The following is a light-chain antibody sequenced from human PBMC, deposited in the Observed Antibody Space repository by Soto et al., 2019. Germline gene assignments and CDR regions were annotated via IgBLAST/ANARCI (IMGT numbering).Light chain of an antibody. V-gene: IGKV1-5*01. J-gene: IGKJ3*01. CDR2: HAY. CDR3: QQSYSTPGT. CDR1: QSISSW. Sequence: DIQMTQSPSTLSASVGDRVTLTCRASQSISSWLAWYQQKPGKAPKLLIYHAYSLESGVPSRFSGSESGTEFTLTINSLQPDDFATYYCQQSYSTPGTFGPGTKVDIK.